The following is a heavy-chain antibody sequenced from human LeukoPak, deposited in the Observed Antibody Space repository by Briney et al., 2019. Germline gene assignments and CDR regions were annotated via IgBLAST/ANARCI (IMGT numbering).Heavy chain of an antibody. D-gene: IGHD3-3*01. Sequence: GGSLRLSCAASGFTFSSYWMSWVRQAPGKGLEWVANIKQDGSEKYYVDSVKGRFTISRGNAKNSLYLQMNSLRAEDTAVYYCARVFLFLDYAFDIWGQGTVVTVSS. CDR3: ARVFLFLDYAFDI. V-gene: IGHV3-7*04. CDR2: IKQDGSEK. CDR1: GFTFSSYW. J-gene: IGHJ3*02.